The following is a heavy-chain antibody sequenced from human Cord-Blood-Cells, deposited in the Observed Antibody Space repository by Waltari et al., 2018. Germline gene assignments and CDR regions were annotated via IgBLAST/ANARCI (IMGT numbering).Heavy chain of an antibody. Sequence: EVQLVESGGGLVQPGGSLNLSCAASGFTFSGSAMHWVRQASGKGVEWVGRIRSKANSYATAYAASVKGRFTISRDDSKNTAYLQMNSLKTEDTAVYYCTSTVTTSDYWGQGTLVTVSS. D-gene: IGHD4-4*01. CDR3: TSTVTTSDY. CDR1: GFTFSGSA. J-gene: IGHJ4*02. CDR2: IRSKANSYAT. V-gene: IGHV3-73*02.